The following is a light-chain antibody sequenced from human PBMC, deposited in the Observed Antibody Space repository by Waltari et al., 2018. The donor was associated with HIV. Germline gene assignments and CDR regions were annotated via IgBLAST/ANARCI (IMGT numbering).Light chain of an antibody. CDR1: SGPVSTSYH. J-gene: IGLJ3*02. CDR3: VLYMGGGIWV. Sequence: QTVVTQEPSFSVSPGGTVTLTCGLNSGPVSTSYHPSWYQQTPGQTPRTLIYSTNTRSSGVPDRFSGSILGNKAALTITGAQADDESDYYCVLYMGGGIWVFGGGTKVTVL. V-gene: IGLV8-61*01. CDR2: STN.